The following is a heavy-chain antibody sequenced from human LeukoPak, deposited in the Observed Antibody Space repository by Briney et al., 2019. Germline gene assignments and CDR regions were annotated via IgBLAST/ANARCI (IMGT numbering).Heavy chain of an antibody. J-gene: IGHJ4*02. Sequence: ASVKVSCKASGGTFSSYAISWVRQAPGQGLEWMGWISAYNGNTNYAQKLQGRVTMTTDTSTSTAYMELRSLRSDDTAVYYCARASTTVVTPDYWGQGTLVTVSS. CDR1: GGTFSSYA. CDR3: ARASTTVVTPDY. V-gene: IGHV1-18*01. D-gene: IGHD4-23*01. CDR2: ISAYNGNT.